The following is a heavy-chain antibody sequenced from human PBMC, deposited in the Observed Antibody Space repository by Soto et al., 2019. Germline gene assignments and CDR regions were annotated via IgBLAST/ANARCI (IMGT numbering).Heavy chain of an antibody. CDR3: ARDSTCCGLDV. CDR1: GGSMRSYY. J-gene: IGHJ6*02. CDR2: IFYNEKN. Sequence: QVELRESGPGLVKPSETLSLTCNVSGGSMRSYYWTWMRQSPGKGLEWLGNIFYNEKNNLNPSLKSRLSISVDTSKKKFSLLLSSVSAEDTAIYYCARDSTCCGLDVWVQGTTVTVSS. D-gene: IGHD2-21*01. V-gene: IGHV4-59*01.